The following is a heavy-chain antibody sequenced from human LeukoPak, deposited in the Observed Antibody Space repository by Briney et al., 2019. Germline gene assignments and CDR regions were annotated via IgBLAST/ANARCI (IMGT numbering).Heavy chain of an antibody. CDR2: ISGSGGST. V-gene: IGHV3-23*01. CDR3: TTDHRTIYGVVFPDY. J-gene: IGHJ4*02. Sequence: PGGSLRLSCAASGLTFSSYAMSWVRQAPGKGLEWVSAISGSGGSTYYADSVKGRFTISRDNSKNTLYLQMNSLRAEDTGVYYCTTDHRTIYGVVFPDYWGQGTLVTVSS. CDR1: GLTFSSYA. D-gene: IGHD3-3*01.